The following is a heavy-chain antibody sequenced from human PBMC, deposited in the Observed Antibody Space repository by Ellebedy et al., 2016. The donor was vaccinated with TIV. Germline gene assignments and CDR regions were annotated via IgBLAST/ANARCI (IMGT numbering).Heavy chain of an antibody. CDR1: GIIVSTND. CDR3: AKGSFPFGDKYERIYAFQY. V-gene: IGHV3-53*04. D-gene: IGHD3-10*01. Sequence: PGGSLRLSCTVSGIIVSTNDMSGVRQSPGRGLEWVCGYTNYAESVKGRFTISTHNSRNTLYLQMTNLRTEDTALYYCAKGSFPFGDKYERIYAFQYWGQGTLVTVSS. J-gene: IGHJ4*02. CDR2: GYT.